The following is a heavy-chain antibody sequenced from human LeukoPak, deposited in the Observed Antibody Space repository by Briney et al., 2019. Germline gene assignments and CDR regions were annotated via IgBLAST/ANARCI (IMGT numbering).Heavy chain of an antibody. V-gene: IGHV3-15*01. CDR3: TTDYLPYYYDSSGYDYYMDV. J-gene: IGHJ6*03. CDR1: GFTFSNAW. Sequence: KPGGSLRLSCAASGFTFSNAWMSWVRQAPGKGLEWVGRIKSKTDGGTTDYAAPVKGRFTISRDDSKYTLYLQMNSLKTEDTAVYYCTTDYLPYYYDSSGYDYYMDVWGKGTTVTVSS. CDR2: IKSKTDGGTT. D-gene: IGHD3-22*01.